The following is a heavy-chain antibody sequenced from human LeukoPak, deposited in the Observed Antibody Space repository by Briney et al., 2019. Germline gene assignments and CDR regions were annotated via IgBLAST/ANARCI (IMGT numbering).Heavy chain of an antibody. CDR3: ARARYVNSFYAFDI. CDR1: GGSISSYY. D-gene: IGHD3-9*01. V-gene: IGHV4-59*01. Sequence: PSETLSLTCTVSGGSISSYYWSWIRLPPGKGLEWIGYLSKSGDTNYSPSLKSRVTIFGDTSKNQFFLKLSSVTAADTAVYYCARARYVNSFYAFDIWGQGTLVTVSS. J-gene: IGHJ3*02. CDR2: LSKSGDT.